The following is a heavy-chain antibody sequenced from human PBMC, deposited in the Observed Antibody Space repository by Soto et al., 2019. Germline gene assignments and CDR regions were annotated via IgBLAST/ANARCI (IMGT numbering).Heavy chain of an antibody. CDR1: GFTFSTFS. Sequence: EVQLVESGGDLVQPGGSLRLSCRASGFTFSTFSMNWVRQAPGKGLEWISYISISSITIHYADSVKGRFTISRDNAKSSLYLQMDRLRADATAVYYCARDGATTGHWDYWGQGTLVTVSS. J-gene: IGHJ4*02. V-gene: IGHV3-48*01. CDR2: ISISSITI. CDR3: ARDGATTGHWDY. D-gene: IGHD4-17*01.